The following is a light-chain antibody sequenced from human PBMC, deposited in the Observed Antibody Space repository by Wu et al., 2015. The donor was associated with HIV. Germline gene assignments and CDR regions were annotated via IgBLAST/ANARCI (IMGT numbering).Light chain of an antibody. J-gene: IGKJ3*01. CDR1: QSVSSY. V-gene: IGKV3-11*01. CDR2: DAS. Sequence: EIVLTQSPATLSLSPGERATLSCRASQSVSSYLAWYQQKPGQAPRLLIYDASNRATGIPARFSGSGSGTDFTLTISSLQSEDFAVYYCQQYNNWPPSITFGPGTKVDIK. CDR3: QQYNNWPPSIT.